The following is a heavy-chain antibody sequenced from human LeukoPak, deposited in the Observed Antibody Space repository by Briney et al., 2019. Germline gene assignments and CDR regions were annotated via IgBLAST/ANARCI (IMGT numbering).Heavy chain of an antibody. CDR2: INTNTGNP. Sequence: ASVKVSCKASGYTFTSYAMNWVRQAPGQGLEWMGWINTNTGNPTYAQGFTGRFVFSLDTSVSTAYLQISSLKAEDTAVYYCAREGRIVVVTVRNYYYYYMDVWGKGTTVTVSS. D-gene: IGHD2-21*02. CDR3: AREGRIVVVTVRNYYYYYMDV. J-gene: IGHJ6*03. CDR1: GYTFTSYA. V-gene: IGHV7-4-1*02.